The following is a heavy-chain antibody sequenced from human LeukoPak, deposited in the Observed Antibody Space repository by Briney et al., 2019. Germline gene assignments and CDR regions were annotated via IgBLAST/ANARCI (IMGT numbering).Heavy chain of an antibody. J-gene: IGHJ3*02. CDR1: GFTFSYYS. CDR2: ISNSGGAT. Sequence: PGGSLRLSCAASGFTFSYYSMTWVRQAPGKGLEWVSAISNSGGATYYADSEKGRITISRDNAKNSLYLQMNSLRAEDTAVYYCALNYDAFDIWGQGTMVTVSS. D-gene: IGHD1-7*01. V-gene: IGHV3-21*04. CDR3: ALNYDAFDI.